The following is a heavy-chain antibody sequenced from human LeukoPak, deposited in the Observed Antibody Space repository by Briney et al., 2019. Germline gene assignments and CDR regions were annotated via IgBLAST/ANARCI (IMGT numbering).Heavy chain of an antibody. CDR1: GGSISSYY. CDR3: ARAHTSSWYMDY. CDR2: IYYSGST. V-gene: IGHV4-59*01. D-gene: IGHD6-13*01. J-gene: IGHJ4*02. Sequence: SETLSLTCTVSGGSISSYYWSWIRQPPGKGLEWIGYIYYSGSTNYNPSLKSRVTISVDTSENQLSLKLSSVTAADTALYYCARAHTSSWYMDYWGQGTLVTVSS.